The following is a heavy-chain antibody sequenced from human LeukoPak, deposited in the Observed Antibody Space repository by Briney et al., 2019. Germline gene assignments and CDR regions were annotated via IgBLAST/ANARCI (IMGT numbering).Heavy chain of an antibody. Sequence: SSETLSLTCTVSDGSISAPTYYWGWIRQPPGEGLEWIGSVHYSGSTYYNPSLKSRVTISVDTSKNQFSLKLSSVTAADTAVYYCARGDGSRSWGAPPFFDYWGQGILVTVSS. CDR1: DGSISAPTYY. CDR2: VHYSGST. CDR3: ARGDGSRSWGAPPFFDY. J-gene: IGHJ4*02. D-gene: IGHD6-13*01. V-gene: IGHV4-39*07.